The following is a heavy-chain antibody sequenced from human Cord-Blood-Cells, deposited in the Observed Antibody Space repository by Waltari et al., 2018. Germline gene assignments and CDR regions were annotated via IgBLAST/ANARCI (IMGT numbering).Heavy chain of an antibody. Sequence: QLQLQESGPGLVKPSETLSLTCTVSGGSIRSSSYYWGWIRQPPGKGLEWIGSIYYSGSTYYNPSLKSRVTISVDTSKNQFSLKLSSVTAADTAVYYCARASSSWYYFDYWGQGTLVTVSS. CDR2: IYYSGST. D-gene: IGHD6-13*01. CDR1: GGSIRSSSYY. V-gene: IGHV4-39*01. CDR3: ARASSSWYYFDY. J-gene: IGHJ4*02.